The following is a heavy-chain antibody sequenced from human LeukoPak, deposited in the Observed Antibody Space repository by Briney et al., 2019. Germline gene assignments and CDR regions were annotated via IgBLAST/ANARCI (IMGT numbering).Heavy chain of an antibody. CDR3: AQGQRGSSWYYFDY. Sequence: GRSLRLSYTAASLTFDEYAMHWVRQAPGKDQNWVSGINWNSGSRVYARSVKGRFTISRDNGKNSLYLQMNSLRAEDMGLYYCAQGQRGSSWYYFDYWGQGTLVTVSS. V-gene: IGHV3-9*03. CDR1: SLTFDEYA. J-gene: IGHJ4*02. CDR2: INWNSGSR. D-gene: IGHD6-13*01.